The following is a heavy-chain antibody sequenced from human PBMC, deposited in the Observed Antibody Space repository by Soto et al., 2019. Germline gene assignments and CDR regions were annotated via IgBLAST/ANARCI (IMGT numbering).Heavy chain of an antibody. D-gene: IGHD4-17*01. Sequence: SETLSLTCAVYGGSFSGYYWSWIRQPPGKGLEWIGEINHNGNTNYNPSLKSRVTISVDASMNQFSLKLISVTAADTAVYYCATLKSQDYGDYGALIDYYYSMDDWGKGTTVTVSS. CDR3: ATLKSQDYGDYGALIDYYYSMDD. V-gene: IGHV4-34*01. J-gene: IGHJ6*03. CDR1: GGSFSGYY. CDR2: INHNGNT.